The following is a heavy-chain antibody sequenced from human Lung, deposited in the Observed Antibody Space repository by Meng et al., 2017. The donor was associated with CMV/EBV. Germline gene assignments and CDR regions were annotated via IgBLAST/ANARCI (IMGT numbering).Heavy chain of an antibody. CDR3: ARETKYYSFWSGYEDYYYYGMDV. CDR1: GFTVSSNY. CDR2: IYSGGST. J-gene: IGHJ6*02. V-gene: IGHV3-66*02. D-gene: IGHD3-3*01. Sequence: GESLKISCAASGFTVSSNYMSWVRQAPGKGLEWVSVIYSGGSTYYADSAKGRFTISRDSSKNTLYLQMNSLRAEDTAVYYCARETKYYSFWSGYEDYYYYGMDVWGQGXTVTVSS.